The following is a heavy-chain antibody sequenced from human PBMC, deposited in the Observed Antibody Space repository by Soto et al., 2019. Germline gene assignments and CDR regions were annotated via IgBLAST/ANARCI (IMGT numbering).Heavy chain of an antibody. D-gene: IGHD5-18*01. J-gene: IGHJ4*02. CDR1: GFTFSKYW. V-gene: IGHV3-74*01. CDR2: IKGDESTT. CDR3: ARGGYGLWLNDY. Sequence: EVQLVESGGGLVQPGGSLRLSCAASGFTFSKYWIHWVRQAPGKGLVWVSRIKGDESTTTYADSVKGRFTISRDNANDVVFLHMNTMTADDTAVYYCARGGYGLWLNDYWGQGTLVTVSS.